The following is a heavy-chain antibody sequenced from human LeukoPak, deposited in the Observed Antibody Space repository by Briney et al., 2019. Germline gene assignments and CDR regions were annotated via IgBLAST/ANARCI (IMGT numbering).Heavy chain of an antibody. CDR1: GFTFSSFA. D-gene: IGHD6-19*01. CDR2: ISYDGSNK. CDR3: ARDLSSSGWFGPFDY. Sequence: GGSLRLSCAASGFTFSSFAMHWVRQAPGKGLEWGAVISYDGSNKYYADSVKGRFTISRDNSKNTLYLQMNSLRAEDTAVYYCARDLSSSGWFGPFDYWGQGTLVTVSS. J-gene: IGHJ4*02. V-gene: IGHV3-30*04.